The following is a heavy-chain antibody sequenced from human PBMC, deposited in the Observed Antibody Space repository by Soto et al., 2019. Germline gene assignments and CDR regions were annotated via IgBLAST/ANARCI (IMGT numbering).Heavy chain of an antibody. CDR3: AREYYYGSERQYNWFHP. CDR2: IYYSGST. D-gene: IGHD3-10*01. J-gene: IGHJ5*02. V-gene: IGHV4-30-4*01. Sequence: PSETLSLTCAVSGGSISSGDYYWSWIRQPPGKGLEWIGYIYYSGSTYYNPSLKSRVTISVDTSKNQFSLKLGSVTAADTAVYYCAREYYYGSERQYNWFHPWGQGTLVTVSS. CDR1: GGSISSGDYY.